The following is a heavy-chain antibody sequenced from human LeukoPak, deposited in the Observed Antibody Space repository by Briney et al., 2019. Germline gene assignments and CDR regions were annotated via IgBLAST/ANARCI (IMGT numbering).Heavy chain of an antibody. CDR2: ISAYNGNT. CDR3: ARSSGSYPYYYYGMDV. Sequence: ASVTVSCTASGYTFTSYGISWVRQAPGQGLEWMGWISAYNGNTNYAQKLQGRVTMTTDTSTSTAYMELRSLRSDDTAVYYCARSSGSYPYYYYGMDVWGQGTTVTVSS. V-gene: IGHV1-18*01. J-gene: IGHJ6*02. D-gene: IGHD1-26*01. CDR1: GYTFTSYG.